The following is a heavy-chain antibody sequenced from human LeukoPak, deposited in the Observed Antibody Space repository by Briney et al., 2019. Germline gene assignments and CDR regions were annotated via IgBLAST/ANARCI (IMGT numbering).Heavy chain of an antibody. D-gene: IGHD2-21*02. J-gene: IGHJ4*02. CDR3: VREDTPATANY. CDR2: ISGSNSYI. V-gene: IGHV3-21*04. CDR1: GFTFSSYT. Sequence: PGGSLRLSCAASGFTFSSYTMHWIRQAPGKGLEWVSSISGSNSYIFYADSVKGRFTVSRDNAKDSLYLQMNSLRPGDTAVYYCVREDTPATANYWGQGTLVTISS.